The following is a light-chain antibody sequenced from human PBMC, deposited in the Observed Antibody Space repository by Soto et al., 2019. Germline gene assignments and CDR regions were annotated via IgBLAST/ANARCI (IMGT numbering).Light chain of an antibody. CDR3: SSYTTSSTLV. CDR1: SSDVGAYNY. Sequence: QSALTQPASVSGSPGQPITISCTGTSSDVGAYNYVSWYQQHPGKAPKVLIYDVSNRPSGVSNRFSGSKSDNTASLTISGLQAEDEADYYCSSYTTSSTLVFGGGTKLTGL. CDR2: DVS. V-gene: IGLV2-14*01. J-gene: IGLJ2*01.